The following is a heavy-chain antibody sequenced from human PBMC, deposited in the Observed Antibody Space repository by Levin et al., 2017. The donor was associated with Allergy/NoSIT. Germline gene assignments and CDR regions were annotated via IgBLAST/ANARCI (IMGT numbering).Heavy chain of an antibody. J-gene: IGHJ4*02. CDR1: GDSISSGTHY. CDR2: MDYRGTT. V-gene: IGHV4-39*01. CDR3: ARDYYGSGSSNS. D-gene: IGHD3-10*01. Sequence: SETLSLTCTVSGDSISSGTHYWGWIRQPPGKGLEWIGSMDYRGTTYYNLSLKSRVTISVDTSRSQFSLRLISVTAADTAVYYCARDYYGSGSSNSWGQGTLVSVSS.